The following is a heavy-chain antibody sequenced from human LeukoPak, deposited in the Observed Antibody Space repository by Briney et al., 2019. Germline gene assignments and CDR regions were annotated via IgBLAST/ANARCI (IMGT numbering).Heavy chain of an antibody. CDR1: GASISSGDYY. V-gene: IGHV4-39*01. D-gene: IGHD6-25*01. J-gene: IGHJ4*02. Sequence: RSSGTLSLTCTVSGASISSGDYYWGWIRQSPGRGLEWIGTIYYSGSTNYNPSLKSRVTISVDTSENQFSLRLTSVTATDTAVYYCVRRGQRLNPGLYYFDHWGQGTLVTVSS. CDR3: VRRGQRLNPGLYYFDH. CDR2: IYYSGST.